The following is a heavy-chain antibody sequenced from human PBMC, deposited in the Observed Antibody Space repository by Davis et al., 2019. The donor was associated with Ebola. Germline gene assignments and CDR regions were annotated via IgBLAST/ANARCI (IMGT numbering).Heavy chain of an antibody. Sequence: GESLKISCTASGFRFSRYWMHWVRQVPGKGLVWVSRLKSDESSTAYADSVKGRFTISRDNAKNTLYLQMNSLRAEDTALYYCAKSKTRQLWFGEFDYWGQGTLVTVSS. CDR1: GFRFSRYW. J-gene: IGHJ4*02. V-gene: IGHV3-74*01. CDR3: AKSKTRQLWFGEFDY. CDR2: LKSDESST. D-gene: IGHD3-10*01.